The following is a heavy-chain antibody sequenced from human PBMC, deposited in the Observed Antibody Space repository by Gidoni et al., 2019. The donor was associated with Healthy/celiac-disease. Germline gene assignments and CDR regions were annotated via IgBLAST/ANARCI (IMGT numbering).Heavy chain of an antibody. CDR3: ARPRYYYDSSGEYSWAFDI. D-gene: IGHD3-22*01. CDR1: GGSISRYY. Sequence: QVQLQASGPGLVKPSETLSLTCTVSGGSISRYYWSWIRQPPGKGLEWIGYIYYSGSTNYNPSLKSRVTISVDTSKNQFSLKLSSVTAADTAVYYCARPRYYYDSSGEYSWAFDIWGQGTMVTVSS. J-gene: IGHJ3*02. CDR2: IYYSGST. V-gene: IGHV4-59*01.